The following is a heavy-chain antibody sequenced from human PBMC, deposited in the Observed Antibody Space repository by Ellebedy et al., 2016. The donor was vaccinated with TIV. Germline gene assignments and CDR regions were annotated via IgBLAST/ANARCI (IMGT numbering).Heavy chain of an antibody. D-gene: IGHD3-22*01. CDR2: INPSGGST. CDR1: GYTFTSYY. J-gene: IGHJ4*02. CDR3: ARSDNSGLDDY. V-gene: IGHV1-46*01. Sequence: AASVKVSCKASGYTFTSYYMHWVRQAPGQGLDWMGIINPSGGSTSYAQKFQGRVTMTRDTSTSTVYMELSSLRSEDTAVYYCARSDNSGLDDYWGQGTLVTVSS.